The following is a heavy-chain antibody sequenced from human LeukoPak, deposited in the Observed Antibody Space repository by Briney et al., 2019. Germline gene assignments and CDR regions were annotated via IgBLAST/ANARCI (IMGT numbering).Heavy chain of an antibody. V-gene: IGHV4-39*07. CDR1: GGSISSSSYY. CDR2: IYYSGST. CDR3: ATSGQVAGIRRYFQH. J-gene: IGHJ1*01. D-gene: IGHD6-19*01. Sequence: SETLSLTCTVSGGSISSSSYYWGWIRQPPGKGLEWIGSIYYSGSTYYNPSLKSRVTISVDKSKNQFSLKLSSVTAADTAVYYCATSGQVAGIRRYFQHWGQGTLVTVSS.